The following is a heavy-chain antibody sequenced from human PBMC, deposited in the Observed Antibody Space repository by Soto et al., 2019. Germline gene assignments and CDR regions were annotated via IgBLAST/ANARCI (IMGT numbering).Heavy chain of an antibody. J-gene: IGHJ3*02. CDR2: ISGSGGST. Sequence: GGSLRLSCAASGFTLSSYAMSWVRQAPGKGLEWVSGISGSGGSTYYADSVKGRFTISRDNSKNTLYPQMNSLRAEDTAVYYCAKDRVTVVGYDAFDIWGQGTMVTVS. D-gene: IGHD6-19*01. CDR1: GFTLSSYA. V-gene: IGHV3-23*01. CDR3: AKDRVTVVGYDAFDI.